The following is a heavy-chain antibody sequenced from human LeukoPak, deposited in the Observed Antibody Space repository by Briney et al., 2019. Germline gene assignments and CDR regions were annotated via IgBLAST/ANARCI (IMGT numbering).Heavy chain of an antibody. CDR3: AKVQSGSYDF. Sequence: PGGSLRLSCAASGFTFSTYGIHWVRQAPGKGLEWVAVISYDETHKYYADSVKGRFTISRDNSKNTLYLQMNSLRAEDTAVYYCAKVQSGSYDFWGQGTLVTVSS. V-gene: IGHV3-33*08. J-gene: IGHJ4*02. CDR1: GFTFSTYG. D-gene: IGHD1-26*01. CDR2: ISYDETHK.